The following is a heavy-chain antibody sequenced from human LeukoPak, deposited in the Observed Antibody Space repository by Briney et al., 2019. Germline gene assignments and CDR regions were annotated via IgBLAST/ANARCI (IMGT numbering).Heavy chain of an antibody. D-gene: IGHD2-2*01. CDR1: GYTFTDYY. CDR3: ARDHCTSSGCYEYYYYGVDV. CDR2: INPNSGGT. V-gene: IGHV1-2*02. J-gene: IGHJ6*02. Sequence: ASVKVSCKASGYTFTDYYVHWVRQAPGQGLEWMGWINPNSGGTEYARKFQGRVTMTRDTSVSTAYMELSRLRSDDTAVYYCARDHCTSSGCYEYYYYGVDVWGQGTTVTVSS.